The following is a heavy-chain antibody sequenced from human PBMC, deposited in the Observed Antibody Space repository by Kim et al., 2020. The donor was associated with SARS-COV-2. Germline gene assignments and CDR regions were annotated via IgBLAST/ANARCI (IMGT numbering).Heavy chain of an antibody. CDR1: GGSISSSSYY. V-gene: IGHV4-39*01. J-gene: IGHJ2*01. Sequence: SETLSLTCTVSGGSISSSSYYWGWIRQPPGKGLEWIGSIYYSGSTYYNPSLKSRVTISVDTYKNQFSLKLSSVTAADTAVYYCARHVPLPPGVVVIPDWYFDLWGRGTLVTVSS. CDR3: ARHVPLPPGVVVIPDWYFDL. CDR2: IYYSGST. D-gene: IGHD3-22*01.